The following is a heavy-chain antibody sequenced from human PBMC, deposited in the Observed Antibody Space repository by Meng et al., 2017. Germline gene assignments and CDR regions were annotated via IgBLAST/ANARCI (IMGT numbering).Heavy chain of an antibody. CDR2: INHSGST. V-gene: IGHV4-34*01. J-gene: IGHJ4*02. CDR1: GGSFSGYY. D-gene: IGHD2-21*02. Sequence: SQTLSLTCAVYGGSFSGYYWRWIRQPPGKGLEWIGEINHSGSTNYNPSLKSRVTISVDTSKNQFSLKLSSVTAADTAVYYCASDFFRGGDCCGWGQGTLVTVSS. CDR3: ASDFFRGGDCCG.